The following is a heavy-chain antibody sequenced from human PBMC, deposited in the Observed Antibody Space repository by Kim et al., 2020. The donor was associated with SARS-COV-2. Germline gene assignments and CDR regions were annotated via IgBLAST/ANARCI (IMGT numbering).Heavy chain of an antibody. CDR1: GFTFSSYS. Sequence: GGSLRLSCAASGFTFSSYSMNWVRQAPGKGLEWVSSISSSSSYIYYADSVKGRFTISRDNAKNSLYLQMNSLRAEDTAVYYCARRPEVGATRSAFDIWGQGTMVTVSS. D-gene: IGHD1-26*01. V-gene: IGHV3-21*01. CDR2: ISSSSSYI. CDR3: ARRPEVGATRSAFDI. J-gene: IGHJ3*02.